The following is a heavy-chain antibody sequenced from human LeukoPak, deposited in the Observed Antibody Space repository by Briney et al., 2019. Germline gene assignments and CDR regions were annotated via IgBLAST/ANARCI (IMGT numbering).Heavy chain of an antibody. V-gene: IGHV3-7*01. CDR3: AREYYGSGSYDS. CDR1: GFISRGYW. J-gene: IGHJ5*01. D-gene: IGHD3-10*01. Sequence: GGSLRLSCAASGFISRGYWMSWVRQAPGKGLEWVANIKQDGSEKYYVDSVKGRFTISRDNAKNSLYLEMNNLRAEGTALYYCAREYYGSGSYDSWGHGTLVTVSS. CDR2: IKQDGSEK.